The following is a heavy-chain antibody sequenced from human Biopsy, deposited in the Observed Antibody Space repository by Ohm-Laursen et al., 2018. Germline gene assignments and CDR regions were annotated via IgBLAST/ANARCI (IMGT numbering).Heavy chain of an antibody. CDR2: IKQDGSEK. J-gene: IGHJ3*01. CDR3: ARPKSRRALDV. CDR1: GFTFADYW. V-gene: IGHV3-7*01. D-gene: IGHD2-2*01. Sequence: LSLTCAASGFTFADYWMNWVRRAPGKGLEWVANIKQDGSEKNYVDSVKGRFTITRDNANNSLYLQMNSLRVEDTAVYYCARPKSRRALDVWGQGTMVTVSS.